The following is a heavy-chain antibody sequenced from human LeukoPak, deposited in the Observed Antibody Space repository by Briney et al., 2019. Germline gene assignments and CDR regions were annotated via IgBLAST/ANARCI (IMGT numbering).Heavy chain of an antibody. D-gene: IGHD3-10*01. V-gene: IGHV1-2*02. Sequence: ASVKVSCKASGYTFTGYYMHWVRQAPGQGLEWMGWINPNSGGTNYAQKFQGRATMTRDTSISTAYMELSRLRSDDTAVYYCARMHPYTRLLWFGEDGMDVWGQGTTVTVSS. CDR3: ARMHPYTRLLWFGEDGMDV. CDR1: GYTFTGYY. CDR2: INPNSGGT. J-gene: IGHJ6*02.